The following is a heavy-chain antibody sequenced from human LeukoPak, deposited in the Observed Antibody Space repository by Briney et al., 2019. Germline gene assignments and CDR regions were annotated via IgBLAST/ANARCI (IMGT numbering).Heavy chain of an antibody. Sequence: SETLSLTCAVYGESFSVYYWSWIRQPPGKGLEWIGSIYYSGSTYYNPSLKSRVTISVDTSKNQFSLKLSSVTAADTAVYYCARLLGTVTTRGTGKYYFDYWGQGTMVTVSS. CDR3: ARLLGTVTTRGTGKYYFDY. CDR2: IYYSGST. CDR1: GESFSVYY. D-gene: IGHD4-17*01. V-gene: IGHV4-34*01. J-gene: IGHJ4*03.